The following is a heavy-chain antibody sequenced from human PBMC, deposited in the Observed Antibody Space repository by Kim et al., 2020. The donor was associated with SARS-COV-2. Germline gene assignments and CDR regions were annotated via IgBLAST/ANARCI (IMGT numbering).Heavy chain of an antibody. CDR3: ASSIAHPIFDI. CDR2: T. V-gene: IGHV1-3*01. Sequence: TNYSQKCQGRVTITRDSSASTAYMELGSLRSEDTAVYYCASSIAHPIFDIWGQGTMVTVSS. D-gene: IGHD2-21*01. J-gene: IGHJ3*02.